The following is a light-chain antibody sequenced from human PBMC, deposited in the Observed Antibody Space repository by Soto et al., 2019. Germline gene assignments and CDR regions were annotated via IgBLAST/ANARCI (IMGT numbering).Light chain of an antibody. CDR2: GAS. V-gene: IGKV3-15*01. J-gene: IGKJ4*01. Sequence: EIVMTQSPATLSVSPGERATLPCRASQSVNRNLAWYHQKPGQAPRLLIYGASTRATGLPARFSGSGSETEFTLTISSLQSEDFAVYYCQQYNTWPLTFGGGTKVEIK. CDR1: QSVNRN. CDR3: QQYNTWPLT.